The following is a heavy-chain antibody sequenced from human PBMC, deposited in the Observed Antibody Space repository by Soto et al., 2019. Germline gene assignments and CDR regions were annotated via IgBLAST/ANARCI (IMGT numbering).Heavy chain of an antibody. J-gene: IGHJ4*02. D-gene: IGHD2-2*01. V-gene: IGHV1-3*01. CDR2: INAGNGNT. CDR3: ARSRYCSSTSCYYFDY. Sequence: GASVKVSCKASGYTFTSYAMHWVRQAPGQRLEWMGWINAGNGNTKYSQKFQGRVTITRDTSASTAYMELSSLRSEDTAVYYCARSRYCSSTSCYYFDYWGQGTLVTVSS. CDR1: GYTFTSYA.